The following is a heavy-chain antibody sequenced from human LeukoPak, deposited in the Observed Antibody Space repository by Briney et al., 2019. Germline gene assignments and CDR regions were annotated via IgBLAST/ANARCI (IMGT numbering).Heavy chain of an antibody. CDR3: ANDYGDYGYDY. J-gene: IGHJ4*02. D-gene: IGHD4-17*01. Sequence: SCKVSGYTFTDYYMHWVQQAPGKGLEWMGLVDPEDGETIYAEKFQGRVTITADTSTDTAYMELSSLRSEDTAVYYCANDYGDYGYDYWGQGTLVTVSS. CDR1: GYTFTDYY. V-gene: IGHV1-69-2*01. CDR2: VDPEDGET.